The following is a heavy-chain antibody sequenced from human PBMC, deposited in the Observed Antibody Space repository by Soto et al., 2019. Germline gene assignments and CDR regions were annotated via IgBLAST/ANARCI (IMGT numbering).Heavy chain of an antibody. D-gene: IGHD6-13*01. Sequence: QVQLVQSGAEVKKPGSSVKVSCKASGGTFSSYAISWVRQAPGQGLEWMGGIIPIFGTANYEQKFQGRVTITADESKSTAYMELSSLRSEDTAVYYCARLGKQYYSRSWGTWFDPWGQGTLVTVS. CDR3: ARLGKQYYSRSWGTWFDP. CDR1: GGTFSSYA. V-gene: IGHV1-69*01. CDR2: IIPIFGTA. J-gene: IGHJ5*02.